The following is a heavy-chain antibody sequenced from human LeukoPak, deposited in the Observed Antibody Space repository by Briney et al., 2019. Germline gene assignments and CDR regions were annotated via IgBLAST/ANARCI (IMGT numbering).Heavy chain of an antibody. D-gene: IGHD6-19*01. CDR1: GFTFSRSS. CDR3: ARAPLSGWYRGGSDY. CDR2: ISSSSSYI. V-gene: IGHV3-21*03. J-gene: IGHJ4*02. Sequence: GESLRLSCAASGFTFSRSSMNWVRQAPGKGLEWVSSISSSSSYIYYADSVKGRFTISRDNAKNSLYLQMNSLRVEDTAVYYCARAPLSGWYRGGSDYWGQGTLVTVSS.